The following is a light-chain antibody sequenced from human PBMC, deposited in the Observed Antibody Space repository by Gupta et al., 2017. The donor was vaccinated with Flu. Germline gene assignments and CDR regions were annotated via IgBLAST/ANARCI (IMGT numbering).Light chain of an antibody. J-gene: IGKJ4*01. CDR3: QQYNHYPLT. Sequence: EIQMTQSPSSLSASVVDRVTITCRASQDVNSYLAWFQQKAGKAPKSLIFGASSWQSGVPSRFSGSGSGTDFTLNISSLQPEDFATYYCQQYNHYPLTFGGGTKVEIK. CDR1: QDVNSY. V-gene: IGKV1-16*01. CDR2: GAS.